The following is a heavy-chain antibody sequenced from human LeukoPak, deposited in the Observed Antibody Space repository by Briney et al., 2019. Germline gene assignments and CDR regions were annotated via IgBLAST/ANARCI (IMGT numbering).Heavy chain of an antibody. CDR1: GFTFSTYW. J-gene: IGHJ4*02. D-gene: IGHD1-14*01. Sequence: PGGSLRLSCAASGFTFSTYWMNWVRQALGKGLVWVSRISGDGSTTRYADSVKGRFTISRDNAKNTLYLQMNSLRVEDTAMYYCVRDNSRNYPDYWGQGTLVTVSS. CDR2: ISGDGSTT. V-gene: IGHV3-74*01. CDR3: VRDNSRNYPDY.